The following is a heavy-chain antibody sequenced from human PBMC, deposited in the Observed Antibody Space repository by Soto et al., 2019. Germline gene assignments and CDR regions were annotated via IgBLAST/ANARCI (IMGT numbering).Heavy chain of an antibody. J-gene: IGHJ5*02. CDR1: GGSISSYY. CDR3: ARDQYVEQWTNWFDP. D-gene: IGHD6-19*01. CDR2: IYYSGST. V-gene: IGHV4-59*01. Sequence: SETLSLTCTVSGGSISSYYWSWIRQPPGKGLEWIGYIYYSGSTNYNPSLKSRVIISVDTSKNQFSLKLSSVTAADTAVYYCARDQYVEQWTNWFDPWGQGTLVTVSS.